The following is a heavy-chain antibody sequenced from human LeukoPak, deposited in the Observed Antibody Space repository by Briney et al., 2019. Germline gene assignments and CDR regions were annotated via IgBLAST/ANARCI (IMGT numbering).Heavy chain of an antibody. V-gene: IGHV1-2*02. CDR1: GYTFTGYY. CDR3: ARVLGSGWYFHASDI. D-gene: IGHD6-19*01. Sequence: ASVKVSCKASGYTFTGYYMHWVRQAPGQGLEWMGWINPNSGGTNYAQKFQGRVTMTRDTSISTACMELSRLRSDDTAVYYCARVLGSGWYFHASDIWGQGTMVTVSS. J-gene: IGHJ3*02. CDR2: INPNSGGT.